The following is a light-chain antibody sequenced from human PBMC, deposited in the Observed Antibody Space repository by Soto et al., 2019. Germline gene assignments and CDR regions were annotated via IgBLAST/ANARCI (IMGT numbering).Light chain of an antibody. J-gene: IGKJ1*01. Sequence: DIVMTQSPLYLPVTPGEPASISCRSTQSLLHSNGYNYLDWYLQKPGQSPQLLIYLGSNRSSGVPDRFSGSGSGTDFTLRVSRVEAGDVGVYYCMQALQSPPWTFGQGTKVDIK. CDR1: QSLLHSNGYNY. CDR2: LGS. CDR3: MQALQSPPWT. V-gene: IGKV2-28*01.